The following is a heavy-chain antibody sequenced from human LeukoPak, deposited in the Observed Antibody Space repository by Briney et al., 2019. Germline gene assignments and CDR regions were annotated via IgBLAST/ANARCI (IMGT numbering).Heavy chain of an antibody. J-gene: IGHJ4*02. CDR2: INQSGST. CDR3: ARGALKWELPPIRARKSYYFDY. CDR1: SGSFSNYY. Sequence: ETLSLTCAVYSGSFSNYYWSWIRQPPGKGLEWIGEINQSGSTNYNPSLKSRVTISVDTSKNHFSLKLSSVTAADTAVYYCARGALKWELPPIRARKSYYFDYWGQGTLVTVSS. V-gene: IGHV4-34*01. D-gene: IGHD1-26*01.